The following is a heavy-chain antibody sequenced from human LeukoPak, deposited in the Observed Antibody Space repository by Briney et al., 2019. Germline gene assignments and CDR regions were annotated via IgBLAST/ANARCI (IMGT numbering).Heavy chain of an antibody. Sequence: GGSLRLSCAASGFTLSSYGMHWVRQAPGKGLEWVAFIRYDGSNKYYADSVKGRFTISRDNSKNTLYLQMNSLRAEDTAVYYCAKGKPAAGTKSGIDYWGQGTLVTVSS. CDR2: IRYDGSNK. J-gene: IGHJ4*02. D-gene: IGHD6-13*01. V-gene: IGHV3-30*02. CDR3: AKGKPAAGTKSGIDY. CDR1: GFTLSSYG.